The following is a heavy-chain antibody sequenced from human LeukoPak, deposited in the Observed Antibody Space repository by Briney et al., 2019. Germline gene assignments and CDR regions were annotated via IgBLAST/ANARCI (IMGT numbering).Heavy chain of an antibody. CDR2: INSGGSST. Sequence: GGSLRLSCAASGFTFSSYWMHWVRQAPGKGLVWVSRINSGGSSTSYADSVKGRFTISRDNAKNTLYLQMNSLRAEDTAVYYCRLGYCSGGSCSTLGSDYWGQGTLVTVSS. CDR1: GFTFSSYW. J-gene: IGHJ4*02. V-gene: IGHV3-74*01. CDR3: RLGYCSGGSCSTLGSDY. D-gene: IGHD2-15*01.